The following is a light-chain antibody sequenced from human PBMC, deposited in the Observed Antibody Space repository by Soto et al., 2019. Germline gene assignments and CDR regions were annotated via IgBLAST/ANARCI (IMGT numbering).Light chain of an antibody. CDR3: QQYNVLPLT. V-gene: IGKV1D-16*01. J-gene: IGKJ4*01. CDR1: QDINSY. CDR2: AAA. Sequence: DGQMTQSPSSLSASVGDRVTITCRASQDINSYLAWYQQKPGNAPKSLIYAAASLQTGVPSRFSGSESGTDFTLTINNLQPEDSAAYYCQQYNVLPLTFGGGTKVEIK.